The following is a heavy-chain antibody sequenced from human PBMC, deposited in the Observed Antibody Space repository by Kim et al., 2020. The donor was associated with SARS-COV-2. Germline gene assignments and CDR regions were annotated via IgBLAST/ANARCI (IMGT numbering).Heavy chain of an antibody. CDR3: AKDHESSGWPTFDY. Sequence: ADSVKGRFTVSRDNAKNTLYLKMDSLRAEDTALYYCAKDHESSGWPTFDYWGQGTLVTVSS. V-gene: IGHV3-23*01. D-gene: IGHD3-22*01. J-gene: IGHJ4*02.